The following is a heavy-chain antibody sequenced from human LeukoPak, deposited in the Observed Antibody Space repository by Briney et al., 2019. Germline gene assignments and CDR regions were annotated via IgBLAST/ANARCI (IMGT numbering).Heavy chain of an antibody. CDR3: AGTYYYGSGSYYLDY. D-gene: IGHD3-10*01. V-gene: IGHV4-59*01. CDR1: GGSISSYY. J-gene: IGHJ4*02. Sequence: PSETLSLTCTVSGGSISSYYWSWIRQPPGKGLEWIGYIYYSGSTNYNPSLKGRVTISVDTSKNQFSLKLSSVTAADTAVYYCAGTYYYGSGSYYLDYWGQGTLVTVSS. CDR2: IYYSGST.